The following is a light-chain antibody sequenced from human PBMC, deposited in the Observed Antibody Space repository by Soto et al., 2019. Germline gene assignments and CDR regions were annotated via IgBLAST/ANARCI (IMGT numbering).Light chain of an antibody. CDR2: EAS. CDR3: QQCSTWPWT. J-gene: IGKJ2*02. CDR1: QSVSNS. V-gene: IGKV3-11*01. Sequence: PGERATLSCRASQSVSNSLAWYQQRPGQAPRLLIYEASKRATGIPASFSGSGSGTDFTLTISSLESEDFAVYYCQQCSTWPWTFGQGTNLEI.